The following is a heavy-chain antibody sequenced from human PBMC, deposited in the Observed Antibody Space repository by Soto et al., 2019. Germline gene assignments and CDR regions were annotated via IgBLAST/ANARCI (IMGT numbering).Heavy chain of an antibody. CDR1: GFTFGDYA. Sequence: PGGSLRLSCTASGFTFGDYAMSWFRQAPGKGLEWVGFIRSKAYGGTTEYAASVKGRFTISRDDSKSIAYLQMNSLKTEDTAVYYCTRDRGSSSWLPYYYYGMDVWGQGTTVTVSS. CDR3: TRDRGSSSWLPYYYYGMDV. CDR2: IRSKAYGGTT. D-gene: IGHD6-13*01. V-gene: IGHV3-49*03. J-gene: IGHJ6*02.